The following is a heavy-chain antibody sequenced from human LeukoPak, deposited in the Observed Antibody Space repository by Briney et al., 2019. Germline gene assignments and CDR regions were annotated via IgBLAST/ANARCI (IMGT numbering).Heavy chain of an antibody. CDR3: ARFPDI. Sequence: VGSLRLSCAASGFIFSTYYMNRVRQAPGKGLEWVSSISGSSDYIYYADSVRGRFTISRDNTKNSLYLQMNSLRAEDMGIYFCARFPDIWGQGTLVTVSS. CDR2: ISGSSDYI. V-gene: IGHV3-21*01. J-gene: IGHJ4*02. CDR1: GFIFSTYY.